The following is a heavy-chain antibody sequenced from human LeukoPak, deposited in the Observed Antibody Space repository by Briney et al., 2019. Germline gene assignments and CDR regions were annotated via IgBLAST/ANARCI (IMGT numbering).Heavy chain of an antibody. V-gene: IGHV3-23*01. Sequence: GGSLRLSCAASGFTFSSYAMSWVRQAPGKGLEWVSAISGSGGSTYYADSVKGRFTISRDNSKNTLYLQMNSLRAEDTAVYYCARDEDSYGSKTGGYWGQGTLVTVSS. J-gene: IGHJ4*02. CDR3: ARDEDSYGSKTGGY. CDR1: GFTFSSYA. CDR2: ISGSGGST. D-gene: IGHD5-18*01.